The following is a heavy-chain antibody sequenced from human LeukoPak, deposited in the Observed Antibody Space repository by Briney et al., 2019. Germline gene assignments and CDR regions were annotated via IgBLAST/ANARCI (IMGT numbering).Heavy chain of an antibody. CDR3: ARQGTIVVVPAANWFDP. CDR1: GGSISSYY. Sequence: SETLSLTCTVSGGSISSYYWSWIRRPPGKGLEWIGYIYYSGSTDYNPSLKSRVTISVDTSKNQFSLKLSSVTAADTAVYYCARQGTIVVVPAANWFDPWGQGTLVTVSS. J-gene: IGHJ5*02. CDR2: IYYSGST. D-gene: IGHD2-2*01. V-gene: IGHV4-59*08.